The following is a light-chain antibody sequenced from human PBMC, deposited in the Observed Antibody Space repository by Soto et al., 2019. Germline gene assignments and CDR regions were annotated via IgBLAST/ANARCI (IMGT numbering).Light chain of an antibody. CDR3: QQYDGYSPQT. CDR1: QSVRNW. J-gene: IGKJ1*01. CDR2: DSS. V-gene: IGKV1-5*01. Sequence: DIQVTQSPSTLSASVGDRVTITCRASQSVRNWLAWYQQKPGRAPQLLIYDSSTLEPGVPSRFRGSGSGTEFTLTINGLQPDDFATYYCQQYDGYSPQTFGQGTKVDIK.